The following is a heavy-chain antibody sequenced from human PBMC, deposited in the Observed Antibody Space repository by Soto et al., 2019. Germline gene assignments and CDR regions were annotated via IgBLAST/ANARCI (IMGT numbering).Heavy chain of an antibody. CDR3: ARDRDSRALYYDFWLHPYFDY. V-gene: IGHV3-48*02. J-gene: IGHJ4*02. D-gene: IGHD3-3*01. CDR2: ISSSSSTI. Sequence: GSLSLSFATSGFTFSSYSMNLVRQAPGKGLEWVSYISSSSSTIYYADSVKGRFTISRDNAKNSLCLQMNSLRDEDTAVYYCARDRDSRALYYDFWLHPYFDYWGQGTLVTVSS. CDR1: GFTFSSYS.